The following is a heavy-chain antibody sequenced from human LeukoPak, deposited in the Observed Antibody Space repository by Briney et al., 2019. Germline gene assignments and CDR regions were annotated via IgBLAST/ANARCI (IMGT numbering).Heavy chain of an antibody. D-gene: IGHD6-13*01. CDR2: INPSVGST. Sequence: ASVKVSCKASGYTFTSYYMHWVRQAPGQGLEWMGIINPSVGSTSYAQKFQGRVTMTRDTSTSTVYMELSSLRSEDTAVYYCARDVNPTRYSSSWLFDYWGQGTLVTVSS. CDR1: GYTFTSYY. V-gene: IGHV1-46*01. J-gene: IGHJ4*02. CDR3: ARDVNPTRYSSSWLFDY.